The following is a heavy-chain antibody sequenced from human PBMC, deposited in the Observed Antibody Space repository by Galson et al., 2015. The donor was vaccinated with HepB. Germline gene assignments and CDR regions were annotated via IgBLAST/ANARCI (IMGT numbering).Heavy chain of an antibody. Sequence: SVKVSCKVSGYTLTELSMHWVRQAPGKGLEWMGGFDPEDGETIYAQKFQGRVTMTEDTSTDTAYMELSSLRSEDTAVYYCATVLPQPFLGSGYYYVGWYFDLWGRGTLVTVSS. D-gene: IGHD3-22*01. CDR2: FDPEDGET. CDR1: GYTLTELS. V-gene: IGHV1-24*01. CDR3: ATVLPQPFLGSGYYYVGWYFDL. J-gene: IGHJ2*01.